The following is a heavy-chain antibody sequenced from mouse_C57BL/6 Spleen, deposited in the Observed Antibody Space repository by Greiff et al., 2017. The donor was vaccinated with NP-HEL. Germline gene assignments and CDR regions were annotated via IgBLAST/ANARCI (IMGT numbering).Heavy chain of an antibody. CDR1: GYAFSSSW. D-gene: IGHD1-1*01. J-gene: IGHJ4*01. Sequence: QVQLQQSGPELVKPGASVKISCKASGYAFSSSWMNWVKQRPGKGLEWIGRIYPGDGDTNYNGKFKGKATLTADKSSSTAYMQLSSLTSEDSAVYFGARFEYYGSSPYAMDYWGQGTSVTVSS. CDR3: ARFEYYGSSPYAMDY. CDR2: IYPGDGDT. V-gene: IGHV1-82*01.